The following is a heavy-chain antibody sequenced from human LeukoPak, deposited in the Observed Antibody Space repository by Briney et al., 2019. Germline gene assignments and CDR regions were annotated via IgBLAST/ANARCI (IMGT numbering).Heavy chain of an antibody. J-gene: IGHJ4*02. Sequence: QPGGSLRLSCAASGFTFSSYGMHWVRQAPGKGLEWVAFIRYDGSNKYYADSVKGRFTISRDNSKNTLYLQMNSLRAEDTAVYYCAKDYRRHCSSTSCSVNYFDYWGQGTLVTVSS. CDR3: AKDYRRHCSSTSCSVNYFDY. CDR2: IRYDGSNK. V-gene: IGHV3-30*02. D-gene: IGHD2-2*01. CDR1: GFTFSSYG.